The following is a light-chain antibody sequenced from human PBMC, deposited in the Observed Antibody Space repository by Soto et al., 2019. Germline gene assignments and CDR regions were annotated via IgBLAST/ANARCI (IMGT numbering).Light chain of an antibody. CDR1: NNDVGGYDY. V-gene: IGLV2-14*01. J-gene: IGLJ2*01. CDR3: SSYTSRSTLV. CDR2: EVT. Sequence: QSALTQPASVSGSPGQSITISCTGTNNDVGGYDYVSWFQQHPGKAPKLMIYEVTYRPSGVSNRFSGSKSGNTASLTISGLQAEYEADYYCSSYTSRSTLVFGGGTKLTVL.